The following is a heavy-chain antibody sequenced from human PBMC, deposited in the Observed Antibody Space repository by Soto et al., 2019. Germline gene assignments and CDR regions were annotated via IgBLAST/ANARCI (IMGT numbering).Heavy chain of an antibody. CDR1: GFTFSSYA. J-gene: IGHJ5*02. Sequence: PGGSLRLSCAASGFTFSSYAMSWVRQAPGKGLEWVSAISGSGGSTYYADSVKGRFTISRDNSKNTLYLQMNSLRAEDTAVYYCAKDRNPTTYYYGSGTSHWFDPWGQGTLVTVSS. V-gene: IGHV3-23*01. D-gene: IGHD3-10*01. CDR3: AKDRNPTTYYYGSGTSHWFDP. CDR2: ISGSGGST.